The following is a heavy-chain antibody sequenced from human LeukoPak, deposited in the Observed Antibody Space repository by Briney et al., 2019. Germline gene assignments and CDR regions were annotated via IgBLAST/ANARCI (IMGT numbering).Heavy chain of an antibody. Sequence: KTSETLSLTCTVSGGSISSDDYYWSWIRQPAGKGLEWVGRVYTSGSTNYNPSLRSRVTISVDTSKNQFSLKLSSVTAADTAVYYCARDFRETQRRSMRRYYYYYMDVWGKGTTVTVSS. CDR3: ARDFRETQRRSMRRYYYYYMDV. V-gene: IGHV4-61*02. J-gene: IGHJ6*03. CDR1: GGSISSDDYY. D-gene: IGHD3-10*01. CDR2: VYTSGST.